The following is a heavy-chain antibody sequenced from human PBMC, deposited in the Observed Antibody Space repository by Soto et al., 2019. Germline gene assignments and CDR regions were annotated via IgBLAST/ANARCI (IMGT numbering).Heavy chain of an antibody. CDR1: GFTFSSHG. V-gene: IGHV3-48*02. CDR2: ISSTSSTK. CDR3: ARRITMVRGPYYYYGMDV. D-gene: IGHD3-10*01. Sequence: GGSLRLSCDASGFTFSSHGMTWVRQAPGKGLEWVAFISSTSSTKNYADSVKGRFTISRDNTKNSLYLQMSSLRDEDTAVYYCARRITMVRGPYYYYGMDVWGQGTTVTVSS. J-gene: IGHJ6*02.